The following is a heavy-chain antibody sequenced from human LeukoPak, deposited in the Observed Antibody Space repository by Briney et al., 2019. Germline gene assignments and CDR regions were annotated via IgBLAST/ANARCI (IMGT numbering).Heavy chain of an antibody. CDR3: ARDRYSSGQRGIGAEYFQH. CDR1: GFTFTCEY. D-gene: IGHD6-19*01. V-gene: IGHV1-2*02. J-gene: IGHJ1*01. Sequence: ASVKLSCEAAGFTFTCEYVHRVRQAPGQGLEWMGWINRNSGGTNYAQKFQGRVTMARDTSISTAYMELSRLRSDDTAVYYCARDRYSSGQRGIGAEYFQHWGQGTLVTVSS. CDR2: INRNSGGT.